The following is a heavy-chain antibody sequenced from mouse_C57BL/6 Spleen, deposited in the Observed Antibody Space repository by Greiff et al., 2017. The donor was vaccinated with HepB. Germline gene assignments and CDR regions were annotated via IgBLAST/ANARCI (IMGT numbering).Heavy chain of an antibody. CDR2: IYPGDGDT. CDR3: ARSEYYGSSYGSFDY. Sequence: QVQLKQSGPELVKPGASVKISCKASGYAFSSSWMNWVKQRPGKGLEWIGRIYPGDGDTNYNGKFKGKATLTADKSSSTAYMQLSSLTSEDSAVYFCARSEYYGSSYGSFDYWGQGTTLTVSS. CDR1: GYAFSSSW. J-gene: IGHJ2*01. D-gene: IGHD1-1*01. V-gene: IGHV1-82*01.